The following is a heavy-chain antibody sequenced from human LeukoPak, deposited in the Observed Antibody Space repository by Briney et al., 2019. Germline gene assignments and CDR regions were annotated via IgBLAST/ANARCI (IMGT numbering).Heavy chain of an antibody. Sequence: PGGSLRLSCAASGFTFSSYGMHWVRQAPGKGLEWVAFIRYDGSNKYYADSVKGRFTISRDNSKNTLYLQMNSLRAEDTAVYYCARTRRTTHYYYYGMDVWGQGTTVTVSS. CDR3: ARTRRTTHYYYYGMDV. J-gene: IGHJ6*02. CDR2: IRYDGSNK. V-gene: IGHV3-30*02. CDR1: GFTFSSYG. D-gene: IGHD1-1*01.